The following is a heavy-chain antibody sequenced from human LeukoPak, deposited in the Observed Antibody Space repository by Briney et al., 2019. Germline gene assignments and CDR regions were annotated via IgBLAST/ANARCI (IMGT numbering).Heavy chain of an antibody. CDR1: SESFSGYF. Sequence: SETLSLTCAIYSESFSGYFWSWIRQPPGKGLEWIGEINYSGSTNYNPSLKSRVTISVDTSKNQFSLKLSSVTAADTAVYYCARASYSYDINGWVPFDYWGQGTLVTVSS. J-gene: IGHJ4*02. D-gene: IGHD3-22*01. CDR2: INYSGST. V-gene: IGHV4-34*01. CDR3: ARASYSYDINGWVPFDY.